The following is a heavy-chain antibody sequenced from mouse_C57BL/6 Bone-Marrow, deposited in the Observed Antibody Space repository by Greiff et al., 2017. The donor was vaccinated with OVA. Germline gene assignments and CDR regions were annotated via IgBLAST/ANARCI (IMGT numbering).Heavy chain of an antibody. D-gene: IGHD2-3*01. CDR3: TRSGGYYFAY. V-gene: IGHV1-15*01. CDR2: IDPETGGT. J-gene: IGHJ3*01. Sequence: VQLQQSGAELVRPGASVTLSCKASGYTFTDYEMHWVKQTPVHGLEWIGAIDPETGGTAYNQKFKGKAILTADKSSSTAYMELRSLTSEDSAVYYCTRSGGYYFAYWGQGTLVTVSA. CDR1: GYTFTDYE.